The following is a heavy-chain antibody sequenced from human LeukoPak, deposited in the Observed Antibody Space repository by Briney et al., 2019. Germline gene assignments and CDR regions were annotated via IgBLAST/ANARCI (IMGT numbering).Heavy chain of an antibody. CDR3: ARGRPAYCGGDCSNPPDY. D-gene: IGHD2-21*02. CDR1: GGSISSYY. V-gene: IGHV4-59*01. Sequence: SETLSLTCTVSGGSISSYYWSWLRQPPGKGLEWMGYIYYSGSTNYNPSLKSRVTISVDTSKNQFSLKLSSVTAADTAVYYCARGRPAYCGGDCSNPPDYWGQGTLVTVSS. J-gene: IGHJ4*02. CDR2: IYYSGST.